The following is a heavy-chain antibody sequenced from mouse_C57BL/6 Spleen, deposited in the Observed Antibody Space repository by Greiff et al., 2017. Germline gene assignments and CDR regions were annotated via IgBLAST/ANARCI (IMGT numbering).Heavy chain of an antibody. CDR3: AMRFCDAMDY. Sequence: VQLQQSGPELVKPGASVKIPCKASGYTFTDYNMDWVKQSHGQSLEWIGAINPNNGGTIYNQKFKGKATLTVDKSSSTAYMELRSLTSEDTAVYYCAMRFCDAMDYWGQGTSVTVSS. V-gene: IGHV1-18*01. J-gene: IGHJ4*01. CDR2: INPNNGGT. CDR1: GYTFTDYN.